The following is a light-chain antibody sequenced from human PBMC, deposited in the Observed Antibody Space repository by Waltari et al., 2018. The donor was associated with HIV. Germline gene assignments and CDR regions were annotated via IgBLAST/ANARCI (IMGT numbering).Light chain of an antibody. CDR2: DVS. J-gene: IGLJ1*01. CDR1: RSDVGGYNY. CDR3: CSYAGSYV. V-gene: IGLV2-11*01. Sequence: QSALTQPRSVSGSPGQSVPISCTGTRSDVGGYNYVSWYQQHPGKAPKLMMYDVSKRPSGVPDRFSGSKAGNTASLTISGLQAEDEADYYCCSYAGSYVFGTGTKVTVL.